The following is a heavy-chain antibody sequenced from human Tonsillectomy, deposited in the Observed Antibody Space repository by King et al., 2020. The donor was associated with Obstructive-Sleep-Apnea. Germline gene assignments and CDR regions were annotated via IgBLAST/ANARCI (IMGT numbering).Heavy chain of an antibody. Sequence: QLQESGPGLVKPSGTLSLTCAVSVGSISSSNWWSWVRQPPGKGLEWIGEIYHSGSTNYNPSLKSRVTISVDKSNNQFSLKLSSVTAADTAVYYCARVRGSSSDTPLDYWGQGTLVTVSS. V-gene: IGHV4-4*02. D-gene: IGHD6-6*01. CDR1: VGSISSSNW. J-gene: IGHJ4*02. CDR3: ARVRGSSSDTPLDY. CDR2: IYHSGST.